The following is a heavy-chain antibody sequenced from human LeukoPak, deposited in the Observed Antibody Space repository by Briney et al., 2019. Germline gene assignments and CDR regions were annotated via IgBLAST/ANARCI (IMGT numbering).Heavy chain of an antibody. CDR3: ARVRGSGTYSNPDFDY. J-gene: IGHJ4*02. V-gene: IGHV3-21*04. CDR1: GFTFSSYS. Sequence: GGSLRLSCAASGFTFSSYSMNWVRQAPGKGLEWVSSISSSSSYIYYADSVKGRFTISRDNAKDSLYLQMNSLRAEDTALYYCARVRGSGTYSNPDFDYWGQGTLVTVSS. D-gene: IGHD4-11*01. CDR2: ISSSSSYI.